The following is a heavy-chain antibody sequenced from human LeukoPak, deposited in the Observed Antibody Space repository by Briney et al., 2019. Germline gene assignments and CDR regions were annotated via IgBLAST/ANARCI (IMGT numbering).Heavy chain of an antibody. V-gene: IGHV1-46*01. Sequence: ASVKVSCTASGYXFTSYYIHWVRQAPGQGLQWMGIINPSGGSTSYAQKFQGRVTMTRDTSTSTVYMELSSLRSEDTAVYYCARRDCSSTSCYGPNWFDPWGQGTLVTVSS. D-gene: IGHD2-2*01. CDR1: GYXFTSYY. CDR2: INPSGGST. J-gene: IGHJ5*02. CDR3: ARRDCSSTSCYGPNWFDP.